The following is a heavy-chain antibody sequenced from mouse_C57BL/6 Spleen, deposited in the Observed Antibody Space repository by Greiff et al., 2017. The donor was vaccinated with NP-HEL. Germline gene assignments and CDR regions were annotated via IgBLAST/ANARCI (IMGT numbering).Heavy chain of an antibody. CDR3: ARGHDGYYSGGFAY. V-gene: IGHV1-52*01. D-gene: IGHD2-3*01. J-gene: IGHJ3*01. CDR2: IDPSDSET. CDR1: GYTFTSYW. Sequence: VQLQQSGAELVRPGSSVKLSCKASGYTFTSYWMHWVKQRPIQGLEWIGNIDPSDSETHYNQKFKDKATLTVDKSSSTAYMQLSSLTSEDSAVYYCARGHDGYYSGGFAYWGQRTLVTVSA.